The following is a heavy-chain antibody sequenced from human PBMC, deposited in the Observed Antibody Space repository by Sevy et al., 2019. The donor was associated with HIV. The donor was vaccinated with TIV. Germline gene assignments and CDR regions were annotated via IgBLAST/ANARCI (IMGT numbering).Heavy chain of an antibody. J-gene: IGHJ5*02. D-gene: IGHD5-12*01. Sequence: DTVKVSCKASGYMFNAYWIHWVGQAPGQGLEWMGWVSPVNRATLYAHCFQGRVTMTLDTSINTAYMELTRLTSDDTAVYFCTRDAGIYRPPWWFDPWGQGTLVRVSS. CDR3: TRDAGIYRPPWWFDP. CDR2: VSPVNRAT. V-gene: IGHV1-2*02. CDR1: GYMFNAYW.